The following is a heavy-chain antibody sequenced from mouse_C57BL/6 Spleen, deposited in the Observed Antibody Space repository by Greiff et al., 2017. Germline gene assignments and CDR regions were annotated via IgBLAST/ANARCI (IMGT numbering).Heavy chain of an antibody. D-gene: IGHD1-1*01. V-gene: IGHV1-39*01. CDR2: INPNYGTT. CDR1: GYSFTDYN. CDR3: ARTFYGSSYGWFDD. J-gene: IGHJ1*03. Sequence: EVQLQQSGPELVKPGASVKISCKASGYSFTDYNMNWVKQSNGKSLEWIGVINPNYGTTSYNQKFKGKATLTVDQSSSTAYMQLNSLTSEESAVYYCARTFYGSSYGWFDDWGTGTTVTVSA.